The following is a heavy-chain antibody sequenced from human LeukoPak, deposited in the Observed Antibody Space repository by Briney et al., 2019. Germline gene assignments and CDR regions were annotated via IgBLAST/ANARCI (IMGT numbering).Heavy chain of an antibody. CDR1: GFTFSVAW. Sequence: GGSLRLSCATSGFTFSVAWMGWVRRAPGKGLEWVGRIYSEIDGGTSDYAAPVKGRFTISRDDSKNTLYLQMNSLEIEDTAVYYCTTNPPRVDYWGQGTLVTVSS. CDR3: TTNPPRVDY. CDR2: IYSEIDGGTS. J-gene: IGHJ4*02. V-gene: IGHV3-15*01.